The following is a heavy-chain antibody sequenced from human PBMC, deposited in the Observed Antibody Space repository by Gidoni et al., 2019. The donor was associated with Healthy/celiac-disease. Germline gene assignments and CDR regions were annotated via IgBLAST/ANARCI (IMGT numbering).Heavy chain of an antibody. CDR1: GFTFDDDA. D-gene: IGHD2-2*01. V-gene: IGHV3-9*01. CDR2: ISWNSGSI. CDR3: AKDMEDIVVVPAAPGGAFDI. Sequence: EVQLVESGGGLVQPGRSLRLYCSASGFTFDDDAMHWVRQAPGKGLEWGSGISWNSGSIGYADSVKGRFTISRDNAKNSLYLQMNSLRAEDTALYYCAKDMEDIVVVPAAPGGAFDIWGQGTMVTVSS. J-gene: IGHJ3*02.